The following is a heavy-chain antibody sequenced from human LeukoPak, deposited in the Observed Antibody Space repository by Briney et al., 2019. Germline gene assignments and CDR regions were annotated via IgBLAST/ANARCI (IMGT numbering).Heavy chain of an antibody. Sequence: SETLSLTCTVSGGSISSYYWSWIRQPPGKGLEWIGYIYFSGSTNYNPSLKSRVTISVDTSKSQCSLKLSSVTAADTAVYYCARDVYGDADYFDYWGQGNLVTVSS. V-gene: IGHV4-59*01. D-gene: IGHD5/OR15-5a*01. CDR1: GGSISSYY. CDR3: ARDVYGDADYFDY. CDR2: IYFSGST. J-gene: IGHJ4*02.